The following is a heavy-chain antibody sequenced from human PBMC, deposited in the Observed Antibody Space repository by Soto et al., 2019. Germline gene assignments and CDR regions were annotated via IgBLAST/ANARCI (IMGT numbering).Heavy chain of an antibody. V-gene: IGHV4-4*02. Sequence: TLSLTCAVSGGSISSSNWWSWVRQPPGKGLEWIGEIYHSGSTNYNPSLKSRVTISVDKSKNQFSLKLSSLRDDDTAVYYCARSRADGRYAFDYWGQGTLVTVSS. J-gene: IGHJ4*02. CDR1: GGSISSSNW. CDR2: IYHSGST. CDR3: ARSRADGRYAFDY. D-gene: IGHD3-9*01.